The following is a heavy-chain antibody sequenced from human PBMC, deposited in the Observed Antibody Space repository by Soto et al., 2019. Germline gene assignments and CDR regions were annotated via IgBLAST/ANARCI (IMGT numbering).Heavy chain of an antibody. V-gene: IGHV3-9*01. CDR1: GFTFYDYA. Sequence: LRLSCAASGFTFYDYAMHWVRQAPGKGLEWVSGISWNSGSIGYADSVKGRFTISRDNAKNSLYLQMNSLRAEDTALYYCAKIYTDYFDYWGQGTLVTVSS. D-gene: IGHD2-2*02. CDR3: AKIYTDYFDY. CDR2: ISWNSGSI. J-gene: IGHJ4*02.